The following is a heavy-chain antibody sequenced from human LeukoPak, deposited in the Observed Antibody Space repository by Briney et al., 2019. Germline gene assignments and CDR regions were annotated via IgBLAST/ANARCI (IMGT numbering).Heavy chain of an antibody. CDR2: INHSGST. D-gene: IGHD2-15*01. Sequence: SETLSLTCAVYGGSFSGYYWSWIRQPPGKGLEWIGEINHSGSTNYNPSLKSRVTISVDTSKNQFSLKLSSVTAADTAVYYCARVHCSGGSCVPYYFDYWGQGTLVTVSS. CDR3: ARVHCSGGSCVPYYFDY. V-gene: IGHV4-34*01. CDR1: GGSFSGYY. J-gene: IGHJ4*02.